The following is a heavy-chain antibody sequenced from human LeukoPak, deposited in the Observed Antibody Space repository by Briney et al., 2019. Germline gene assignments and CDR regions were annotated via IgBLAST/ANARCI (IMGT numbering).Heavy chain of an antibody. CDR1: GYTFTGYY. J-gene: IGHJ4*02. Sequence: ASVKVSCKASGYTFTGYYMHWVRHAPGQGLEWMGWINPNSGGTNYAQKFQGWVTMTRDTSISTAYMELSRLRSDDTAVYYCARGGSSGGYLPNYFDYWGQGTLVTVSS. D-gene: IGHD2-15*01. V-gene: IGHV1-2*04. CDR3: ARGGSSGGYLPNYFDY. CDR2: INPNSGGT.